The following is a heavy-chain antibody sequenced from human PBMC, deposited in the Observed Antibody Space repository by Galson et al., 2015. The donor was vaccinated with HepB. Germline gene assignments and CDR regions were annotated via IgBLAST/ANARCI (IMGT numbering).Heavy chain of an antibody. J-gene: IGHJ4*02. V-gene: IGHV3-48*04. D-gene: IGHD5-12*01. CDR1: TFIFSTYS. CDR3: AFLRGYDLKPLDY. CDR2: ISSSSTTI. Sequence: SLRLSCAASTFIFSTYSMNWVRQAPGKGLEWVSYISSSSTTIYYADSVQGRFTISRDNAKNSLYLQMNSLRAEDTAVYYCAFLRGYDLKPLDYWGQGTLGTVSS.